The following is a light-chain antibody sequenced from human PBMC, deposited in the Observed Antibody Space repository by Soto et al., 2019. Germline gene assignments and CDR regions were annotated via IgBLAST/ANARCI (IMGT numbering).Light chain of an antibody. CDR2: WAS. Sequence: DIVMTQSPDSLAVSLGERATINCKSSQSILSSSNNKNYLAWYQQKPGQPPKLLIYWASTRESGVPDRFSGSGSETYFTLSISSLQADDVAVYYCQQYYSTPTYGQGTKLEIK. CDR3: QQYYSTPT. V-gene: IGKV4-1*01. CDR1: QSILSSSNNKNY. J-gene: IGKJ2*01.